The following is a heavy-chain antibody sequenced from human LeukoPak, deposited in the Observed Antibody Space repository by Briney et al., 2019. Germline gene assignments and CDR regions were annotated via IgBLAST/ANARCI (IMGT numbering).Heavy chain of an antibody. CDR3: ASMEHSPPRNDCSSTSCLSYYYYGMDV. D-gene: IGHD2-2*01. Sequence: ASVNVSCKSSGGTFSSYAISWVRQAPAQGLEWMGWIIPIFGTANYAQKFQGRVTINADESTSTAYMELSSLRSEDTAVYYCASMEHSPPRNDCSSTSCLSYYYYGMDVWGKGTTVTVSS. V-gene: IGHV1-69*13. CDR2: IIPIFGTA. CDR1: GGTFSSYA. J-gene: IGHJ6*04.